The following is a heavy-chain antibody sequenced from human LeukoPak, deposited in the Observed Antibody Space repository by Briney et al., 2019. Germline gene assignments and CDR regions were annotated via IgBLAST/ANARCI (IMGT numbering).Heavy chain of an antibody. CDR3: ASIYGGNSGDY. J-gene: IGHJ4*02. CDR2: ISSSSSYI. V-gene: IGHV3-21*01. CDR1: GLTFSSYS. Sequence: GGSLRLSCAASGLTFSSYSMNWVRQAPGKGLEWVSSISSSSSYIYYADSVKGRFTISRDNAKNSLYLQMNSLRAEDTAVYYCASIYGGNSGDYWGQGTLVTVSS. D-gene: IGHD4-23*01.